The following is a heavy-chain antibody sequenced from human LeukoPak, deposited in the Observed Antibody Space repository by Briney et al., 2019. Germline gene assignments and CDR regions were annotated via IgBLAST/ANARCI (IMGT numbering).Heavy chain of an antibody. J-gene: IGHJ4*02. CDR2: MYSVGTT. V-gene: IGHV3-66*01. CDR3: ARDLSAYSYGFGGDC. Sequence: GGSLRLSCEASGFIVSANFMNWGRQAPGKGLEWVSVMYSVGTTYYADSVKGRFTVSRDPSKNTLYLQMDSLRVEDTAVYYCARDLSAYSYGFGGDCWGQGTRVIVSS. D-gene: IGHD1-26*01. CDR1: GFIVSANF.